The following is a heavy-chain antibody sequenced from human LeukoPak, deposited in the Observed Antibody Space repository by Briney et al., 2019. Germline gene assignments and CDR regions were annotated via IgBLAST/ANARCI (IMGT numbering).Heavy chain of an antibody. CDR1: GYTFTGYY. CDR2: INPNSGGT. CDR3: ARVSVYGRAAQYYFDY. Sequence: ASVKVSCKASGYTFTGYYMHWVRQVPGQGLEWMGWINPNSGGTNYAQKFQGRVTMTRDTSISTAYMELSRLRSDDTAVYYCARVSVYGRAAQYYFDYWGQGTLVTVSS. D-gene: IGHD5/OR15-5a*01. J-gene: IGHJ4*02. V-gene: IGHV1-2*02.